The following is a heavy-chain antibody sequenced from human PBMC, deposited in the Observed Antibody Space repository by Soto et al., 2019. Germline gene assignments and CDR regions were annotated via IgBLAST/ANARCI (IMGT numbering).Heavy chain of an antibody. D-gene: IGHD2-2*02. CDR3: ARGYCSSTSCYIRGYWFDP. CDR2: INPNSGGT. CDR1: GYTFTGYY. Sequence: ASVKVSCKASGYTFTGYYMHWVRQAPGQGLEWMGWINPNSGGTNYAQKFQGRVTMTRDTSISTAYMELSRLRSDDTAVYYCARGYCSSTSCYIRGYWFDPWGQGTWSPSPQ. V-gene: IGHV1-2*02. J-gene: IGHJ5*02.